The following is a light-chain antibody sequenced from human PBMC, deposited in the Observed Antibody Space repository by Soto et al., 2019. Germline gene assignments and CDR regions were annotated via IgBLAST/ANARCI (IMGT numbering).Light chain of an antibody. V-gene: IGKV1-39*01. CDR1: RSISDW. CDR3: QQSYSSWT. Sequence: DIQMTQSPSSLSPSVGDRVTITCRASRSISDWLAWYQQKPGKAPELLIFDASNLQSGVPSRFSGSGSGTDFTLTISSLQPEDFATYYCQQSYSSWTFGQGTKVDIK. CDR2: DAS. J-gene: IGKJ1*01.